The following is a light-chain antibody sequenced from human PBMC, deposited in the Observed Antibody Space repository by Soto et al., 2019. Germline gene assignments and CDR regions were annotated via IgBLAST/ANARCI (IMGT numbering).Light chain of an antibody. CDR1: SSNIGAHYD. J-gene: IGLJ1*01. CDR2: GNS. CDR3: QSYDISLSADV. V-gene: IGLV1-40*01. Sequence: QAVVTQPPSVSGAPGQRVTISCTGSSSNIGAHYDVHWYQQLPGTAPKVLIYGNSNRPSGVPDRFSGSKSGTSASLAITGLQVEDEAAYYCQSYDISLSADVFGTGTKLTVL.